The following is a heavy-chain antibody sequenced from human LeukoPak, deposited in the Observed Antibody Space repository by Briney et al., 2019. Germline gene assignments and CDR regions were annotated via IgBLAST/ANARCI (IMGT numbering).Heavy chain of an antibody. V-gene: IGHV1-24*01. D-gene: IGHD2-2*01. Sequence: GASVKVSCKVSGYTLTELSMHWVRQAPGKGLEWMGGFDPEDGETIYAQKFQGRVTMTEDTSTDTAYMELSSLRSEDTAVYYCATIRNRDIVVVPAAKLWFDPWGQGTLVTVSS. J-gene: IGHJ5*02. CDR2: FDPEDGET. CDR1: GYTLTELS. CDR3: ATIRNRDIVVVPAAKLWFDP.